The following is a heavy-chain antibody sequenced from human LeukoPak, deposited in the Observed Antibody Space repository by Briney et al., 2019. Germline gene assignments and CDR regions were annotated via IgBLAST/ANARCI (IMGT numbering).Heavy chain of an antibody. CDR2: ISYDGSNK. Sequence: GGSLRLSCAASGFTFSSYAMHWVRQAPGKGLEWVAVISYDGSNKYYADSVKGRFTISRDNSKNTLYLQMNSLRAEDTAVYYCARVVYYYDSRVAGAFDIWGQGTMVTVSS. D-gene: IGHD3-22*01. J-gene: IGHJ3*02. V-gene: IGHV3-30*04. CDR1: GFTFSSYA. CDR3: ARVVYYYDSRVAGAFDI.